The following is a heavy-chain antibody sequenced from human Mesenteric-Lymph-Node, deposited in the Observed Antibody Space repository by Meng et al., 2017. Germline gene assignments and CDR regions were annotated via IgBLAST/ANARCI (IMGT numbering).Heavy chain of an antibody. CDR2: INPNSRGT. J-gene: IGHJ4*02. CDR1: GYAFCDYS. CDR3: AILGYERGDAEEVPAV. Sequence: QVLVVQSGTEMKKPGASGKVSCKVYGYAFCDYSLHWVRQAPGLGLEWMGRINPNSRGTNYAQRFQGRVTMTRDTSISTAYLELIRLTSDDTAVYYCAILGYERGDAEEVPAVWGQGSLVTVSS. V-gene: IGHV1-2*06. D-gene: IGHD2-2*01.